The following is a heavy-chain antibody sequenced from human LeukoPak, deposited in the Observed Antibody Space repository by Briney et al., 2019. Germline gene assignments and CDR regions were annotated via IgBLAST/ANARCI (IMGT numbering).Heavy chain of an antibody. D-gene: IGHD6-13*01. CDR3: ARRTGYSSSWYYFDY. CDR1: GGSFSGYY. Sequence: SETLSLTCAVYGGSFSGYYWSWIRQPPGKGLEWIGEINHSGSTNYNPSLKSRVTISVDTSKNQFSLKLSSATAADTAVYYCARRTGYSSSWYYFDYWGQGTLVTVSS. V-gene: IGHV4-34*01. CDR2: INHSGST. J-gene: IGHJ4*02.